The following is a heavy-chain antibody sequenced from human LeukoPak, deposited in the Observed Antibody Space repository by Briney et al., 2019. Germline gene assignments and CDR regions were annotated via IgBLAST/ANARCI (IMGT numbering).Heavy chain of an antibody. Sequence: GGSLRLSCAASGFTFSSYAMSWVRQAPGKGLEWVSAISGSGGSTNYADSVKGRFTISRDNSKNTLYLQMNSLRAEDTAAYYCARDRFLVGATETDAFDIWGQGTMVTVSS. CDR1: GFTFSSYA. CDR2: ISGSGGST. CDR3: ARDRFLVGATETDAFDI. J-gene: IGHJ3*02. D-gene: IGHD1-26*01. V-gene: IGHV3-23*01.